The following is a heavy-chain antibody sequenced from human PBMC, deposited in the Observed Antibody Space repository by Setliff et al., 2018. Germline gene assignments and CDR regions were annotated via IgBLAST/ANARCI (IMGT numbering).Heavy chain of an antibody. CDR3: ANAPGDYYYYGMDV. CDR2: IRNDGSDK. Sequence: GSLRLSCAAPGFLVSSYGMHWVRQAPGKGLEWVTFIRNDGSDKYYIDSVKGRFTISRDNSKNTMFLQMNSLRAEDTAIYYCANAPGDYYYYGMDVWGQGTTVTVSS. CDR1: GFLVSSYG. J-gene: IGHJ6*02. D-gene: IGHD1-26*01. V-gene: IGHV3-30*02.